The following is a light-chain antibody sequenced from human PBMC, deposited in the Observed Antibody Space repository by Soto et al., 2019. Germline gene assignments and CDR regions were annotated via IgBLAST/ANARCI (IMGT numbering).Light chain of an antibody. V-gene: IGLV1-40*01. CDR1: SSNIGAGYD. CDR2: GNT. CDR3: QSYDSTLGGPWV. Sequence: QSVLTQPTSVSGAPGQRVTISCTGSSSNIGAGYDVHWYQQLPGTAPKLLIYGNTNRPSGVPDRFSASKSDTSAALAITGLQAEDEADYYCQSYDSTLGGPWVFGGGTKLTVL. J-gene: IGLJ3*02.